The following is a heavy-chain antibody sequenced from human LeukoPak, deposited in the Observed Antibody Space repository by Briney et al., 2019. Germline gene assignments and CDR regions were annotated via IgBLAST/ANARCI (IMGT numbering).Heavy chain of an antibody. D-gene: IGHD3-10*01. V-gene: IGHV3-21*01. Sequence: GGSLRLSCSASGFTFSSYHVNWVRQAPGRGLGWVSSISSSCSYIYYTDSVKGRFTISRDYAKNSLYLQMNSLRVEDTAVYYCAKVAKYYYGSETYYFFEHWGQGTPVTASS. CDR1: GFTFSSYH. CDR2: ISSSCSYI. CDR3: AKVAKYYYGSETYYFFEH. J-gene: IGHJ4*02.